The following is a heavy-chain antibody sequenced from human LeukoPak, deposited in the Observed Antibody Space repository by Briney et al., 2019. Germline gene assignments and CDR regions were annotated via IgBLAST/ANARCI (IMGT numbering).Heavy chain of an antibody. CDR3: ARHSRRNYFDY. CDR2: ISSSSTI. CDR1: GITFSDTY. Sequence: GGSLRLSCAASGITFSDTYMSWIHQAPGKGLEWVSYISSSSTIHYADSVKGRFTISRDNARNSLYLQMNSLRAEDTAVYYCARHSRRNYFDYWGQGTLVTVSS. V-gene: IGHV3-11*01. J-gene: IGHJ4*02.